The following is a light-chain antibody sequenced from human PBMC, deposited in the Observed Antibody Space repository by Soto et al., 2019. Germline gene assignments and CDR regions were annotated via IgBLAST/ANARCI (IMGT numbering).Light chain of an antibody. CDR2: EVS. V-gene: IGLV2-14*01. Sequence: QSALTQPASVSGSPGQSITISCTGTSSDVGGYNYVSWYQQHPGKAPKLMIYEVSNRPSGVSNRSSGSKSGNTASLTISGHKDEDEADYYCSSYTSRSTPYVFGAGTKLTVL. J-gene: IGLJ1*01. CDR3: SSYTSRSTPYV. CDR1: SSDVGGYNY.